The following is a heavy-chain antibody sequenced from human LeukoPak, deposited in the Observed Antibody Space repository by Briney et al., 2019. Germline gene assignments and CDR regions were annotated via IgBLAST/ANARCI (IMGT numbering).Heavy chain of an antibody. D-gene: IGHD2-15*01. CDR1: GYTFTSYD. CDR2: MNPNSGNT. V-gene: IGHV1-8*03. CDR3: ARGYCSGGSCYSDAFDI. J-gene: IGHJ3*02. Sequence: GASVKVSCKASGYTFTSYDINWVRQATGQGLEWMGWMNPNSGNTGYAQKFQGRVTITRNTSISTAYMELSSLRSEDTAVYYCARGYCSGGSCYSDAFDIWGQGTMVTVSS.